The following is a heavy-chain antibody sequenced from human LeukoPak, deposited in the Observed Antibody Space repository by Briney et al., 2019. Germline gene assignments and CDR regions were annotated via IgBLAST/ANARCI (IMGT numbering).Heavy chain of an antibody. CDR1: GFTFSSYA. D-gene: IGHD2-15*01. Sequence: GGSLRLSCAASGFTFSSYAMHWVRQAPGKGLVWVSRINSDGSSTSYADSVKGRFTISRDNAKNTLYLQMNSLRAEDTAVYYCARDPRATGVVVAATSLDYWGQGTLVTVSS. CDR2: INSDGSST. CDR3: ARDPRATGVVVAATSLDY. V-gene: IGHV3-74*01. J-gene: IGHJ4*02.